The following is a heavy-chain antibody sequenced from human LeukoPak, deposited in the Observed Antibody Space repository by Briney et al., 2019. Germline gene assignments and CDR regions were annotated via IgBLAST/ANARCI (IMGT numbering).Heavy chain of an antibody. D-gene: IGHD4-23*01. Sequence: ETLSLTCAVYGGSLSGYYWSWIRQPPGKGLEWIGEINHSGSTNYNPSLKSRVTISVDTSKNQFSLKLSSVTAADTAVYYCARTGRWASRIDYWGQGTLVTVSS. CDR3: ARTGRWASRIDY. J-gene: IGHJ4*02. V-gene: IGHV4-34*01. CDR1: GGSLSGYY. CDR2: INHSGST.